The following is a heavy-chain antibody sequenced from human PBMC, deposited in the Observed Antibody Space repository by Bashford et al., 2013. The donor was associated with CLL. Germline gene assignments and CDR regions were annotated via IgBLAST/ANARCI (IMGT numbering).Heavy chain of an antibody. CDR1: GYTFTGYY. J-gene: IGHJ4*02. Sequence: ASVKVSCKASGYTFTGYYIHWVRQAPGQGLEWMGYINPNSGGTKYAQKFQGRVTMTRDTSISTAYMELSRLRSDNTAIYYCAITTGGTGWYYFHYWGQGTLVTVSS. D-gene: IGHD1-1*01. CDR2: INPNSGGT. CDR3: AITTGGTGWYYFHY. V-gene: IGHV1-2*02.